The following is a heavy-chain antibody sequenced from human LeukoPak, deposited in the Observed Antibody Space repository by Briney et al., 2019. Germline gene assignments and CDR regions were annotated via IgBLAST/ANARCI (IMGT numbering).Heavy chain of an antibody. D-gene: IGHD5-24*01. CDR2: ISPNSGGT. CDR1: GYTFTGYY. V-gene: IGHV1-2*02. CDR3: VRRGDGYNYDS. J-gene: IGHJ4*02. Sequence: ASVKVSCKASGYTFTGYYMHWVRQAPGQGLEWMGWISPNSGGTNYAQKFQGRVTMTRDTSITTVFMELSRLRSDDTAVYYCVRRGDGYNYDSWGQGTLVTVSS.